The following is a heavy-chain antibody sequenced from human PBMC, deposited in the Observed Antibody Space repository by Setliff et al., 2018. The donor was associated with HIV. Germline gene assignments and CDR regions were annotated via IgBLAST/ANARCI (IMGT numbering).Heavy chain of an antibody. CDR2: ISDSGDNT. Sequence: GGSLRLSCAASGFTFIGSEMNWVRQAPGEGLEYVSAISDSGDNTYFADFVQGRFSISRDNSKNTLYLQMGNLRPEDMAVYYCARGKPAMSGSLFDNWGQGTLVTVSS. CDR1: GFTFIGSE. J-gene: IGHJ4*02. D-gene: IGHD6-19*01. CDR3: ARGKPAMSGSLFDN. V-gene: IGHV3-64*02.